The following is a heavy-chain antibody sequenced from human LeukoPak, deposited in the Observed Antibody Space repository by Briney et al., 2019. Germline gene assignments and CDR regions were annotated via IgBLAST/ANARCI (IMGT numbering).Heavy chain of an antibody. CDR3: ARIRIEDAFDI. Sequence: LTGGSLRLSCAASGFTFSNYWMHWVRQAPGKGLVWVSRIRHDAGVTTYADSVKGRFTISRDNAKNTLYLQMDSLRAEDTAVYYCARIRIEDAFDIWGQGTMVTVSS. V-gene: IGHV3-74*01. D-gene: IGHD3-3*02. J-gene: IGHJ3*02. CDR1: GFTFSNYW. CDR2: IRHDAGVT.